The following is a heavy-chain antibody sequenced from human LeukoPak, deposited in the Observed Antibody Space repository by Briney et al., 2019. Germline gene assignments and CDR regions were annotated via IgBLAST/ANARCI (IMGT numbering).Heavy chain of an antibody. CDR3: ARGCGGDCFFDY. CDR1: GGSISSSSYY. Sequence: SETLSLTCTVSGGSISSSSYYWGWIRQPPGKGLEWIGSIYYSGSTYYNPSLKSRVTISVDTSKNQFSLKLSSVTAADTAVYYCARGCGGDCFFDYWGQGTLVTVSS. V-gene: IGHV4-39*07. CDR2: IYYSGST. D-gene: IGHD2-21*02. J-gene: IGHJ4*02.